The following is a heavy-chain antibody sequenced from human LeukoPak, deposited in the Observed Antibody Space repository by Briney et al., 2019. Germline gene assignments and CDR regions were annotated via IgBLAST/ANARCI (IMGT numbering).Heavy chain of an antibody. CDR1: GGSISSSSYY. V-gene: IGHV4-39*07. Sequence: SETLSLTCTVSGGSISSSSYYWGWIRQPPGNGLEWIGSIYYSGSTYYNPSLKSRVTISVDTSKNQFSLKLSSVTAADTAVYYCARVPPVDGINWFDPWGQGNLVTVSS. CDR2: IYYSGST. J-gene: IGHJ5*02. CDR3: ARVPPVDGINWFDP. D-gene: IGHD2-15*01.